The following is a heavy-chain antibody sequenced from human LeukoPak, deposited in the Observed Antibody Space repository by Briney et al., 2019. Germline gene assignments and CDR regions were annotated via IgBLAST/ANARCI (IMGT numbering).Heavy chain of an antibody. D-gene: IGHD3-10*01. CDR3: AKAASMVRGVNWFEP. Sequence: PGGSLRLSCAGSGFIFSSYAMSWVRQAPGKGLEWVSGISASGGSTYYVDSVKGRFTISRDNSKNTLYLQMNSLRAEDTAVYYCAKAASMVRGVNWFEPWGQGTLVTVSS. V-gene: IGHV3-23*01. CDR2: ISASGGST. J-gene: IGHJ5*02. CDR1: GFIFSSYA.